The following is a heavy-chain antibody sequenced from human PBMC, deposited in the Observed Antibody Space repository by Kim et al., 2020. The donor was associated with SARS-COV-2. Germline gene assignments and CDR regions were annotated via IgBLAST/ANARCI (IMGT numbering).Heavy chain of an antibody. J-gene: IGHJ4*02. Sequence: VKGRFTISRDNSKSTLYLQMNSLRAEDTAVYYCAKAPGYCTNGVCYTLGYWGQGTLVTVSS. CDR3: AKAPGYCTNGVCYTLGY. D-gene: IGHD2-8*01. V-gene: IGHV3-30*02.